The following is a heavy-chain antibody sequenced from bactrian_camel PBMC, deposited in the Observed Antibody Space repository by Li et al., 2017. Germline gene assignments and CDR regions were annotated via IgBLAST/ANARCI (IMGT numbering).Heavy chain of an antibody. V-gene: IGHV3S53*01. CDR1: GYAACRFD. CDR3: TADYLCLLERNDWYY. J-gene: IGHJ4*01. D-gene: IGHD1*01. CDR2: MAINGVA. Sequence: HVQLVESGGGSVQAGGSLRLSCKASGYAACRFDMSWHRQAPGKEREFVSKMAINGVATYAESVMGRFTVSQDNAKRTVYLQMNSLKSEDTALYYCTADYLCLLERNDWYYQGQGTQVTVS.